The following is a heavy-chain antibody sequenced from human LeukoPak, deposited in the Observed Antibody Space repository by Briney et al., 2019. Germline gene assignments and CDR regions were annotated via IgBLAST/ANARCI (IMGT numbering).Heavy chain of an antibody. J-gene: IGHJ3*02. D-gene: IGHD2-2*01. CDR3: AKGYCSSTSCNRVAFDI. CDR1: GFTFSGSW. CDR2: INNDGSNT. V-gene: IGHV3-74*01. Sequence: GGSLRLSCAASGFTFSGSWMHWVRQAPGEGLVWVSHINNDGSNTIYADSVKGRFTISRDNAKSTLYLQMNSLRAEDTAVYYCAKGYCSSTSCNRVAFDIWGQGTMVTVSS.